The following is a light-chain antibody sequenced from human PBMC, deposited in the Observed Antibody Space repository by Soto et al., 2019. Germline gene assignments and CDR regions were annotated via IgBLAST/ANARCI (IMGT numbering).Light chain of an antibody. CDR3: QQRSSWPLT. J-gene: IGKJ4*01. CDR2: DTF. V-gene: IGKV3D-11*01. CDR1: QDISPY. Sequence: IVLTQSPASLSFNPGARATLSCMASQDISPYFAWYQQNPGQAPRLFIYDTFNRVSGVPDRFSGSGSGTVFTLTINNVAPEDSAIYYCQQRSSWPLTFGGGTKVDIK.